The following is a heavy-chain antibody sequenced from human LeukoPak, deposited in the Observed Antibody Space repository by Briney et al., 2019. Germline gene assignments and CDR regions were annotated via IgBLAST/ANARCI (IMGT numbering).Heavy chain of an antibody. J-gene: IGHJ4*02. CDR2: INTDGSST. CDR3: ARATVGATSDFDY. D-gene: IGHD1-26*01. Sequence: PGGSLRLSCAASEFTSSNYWMHWVRQAPGKGLVWVSRINTDGSSTSYVDSVKGRFTISRDNAKNTLYLQMNSLRAEDTAVYYCARATVGATSDFDYWGQGTLVTVSS. CDR1: EFTSSNYW. V-gene: IGHV3-74*01.